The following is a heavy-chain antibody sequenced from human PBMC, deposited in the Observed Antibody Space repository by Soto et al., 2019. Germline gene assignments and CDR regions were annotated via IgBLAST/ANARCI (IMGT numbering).Heavy chain of an antibody. J-gene: IGHJ5*02. D-gene: IGHD5-12*01. Sequence: EVQRLQSGGDWVQPGGSLRLSCAASGFPFSGYAMSWVRQAPGKGLEWVSGISNTGGSTFYADSVKGRFTISRDNSENKLYLQRNSLKAEDTAVYFCAKDQAGGWISHGYDHWGQGPRVAVSA. V-gene: IGHV3-23*01. CDR3: AKDQAGGWISHGYDH. CDR1: GFPFSGYA. CDR2: ISNTGGST.